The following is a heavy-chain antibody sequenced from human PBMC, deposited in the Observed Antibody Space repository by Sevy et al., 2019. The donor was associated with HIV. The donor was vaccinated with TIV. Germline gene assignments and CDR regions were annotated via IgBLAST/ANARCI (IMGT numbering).Heavy chain of an antibody. Sequence: GGSLRLSCAASGFTFSNAWMSWVRQSPGKGLEWVGRIRSKAGGGTTDYATIVKGKFTISREDSSDSLYLQLKSLETEDTAVYYCTTDHRRDGIVVVPFEYWGQGTLVTVSS. CDR1: GFTFSNAW. D-gene: IGHD2-15*01. V-gene: IGHV3-15*01. J-gene: IGHJ4*02. CDR3: TTDHRRDGIVVVPFEY. CDR2: IRSKAGGGTT.